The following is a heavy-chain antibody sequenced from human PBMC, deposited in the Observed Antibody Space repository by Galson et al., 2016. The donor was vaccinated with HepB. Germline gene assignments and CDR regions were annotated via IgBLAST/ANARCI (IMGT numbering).Heavy chain of an antibody. CDR2: IGGSDGTT. D-gene: IGHD3-10*01. CDR1: GFTFSNYA. Sequence: LRLSCAASGFTFSNYAISWVRQAPGKGLEWVSGIGGSDGTTYYADSVKGRFTISRDNSKNTLYLQMNSLRAEDTAVYYWAKGEYYYGSGVFFYFDYWGQGTLVTVSS. J-gene: IGHJ4*02. CDR3: AKGEYYYGSGVFFYFDY. V-gene: IGHV3-23*01.